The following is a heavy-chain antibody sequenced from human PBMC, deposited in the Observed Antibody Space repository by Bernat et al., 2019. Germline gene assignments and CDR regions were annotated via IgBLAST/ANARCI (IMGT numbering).Heavy chain of an antibody. J-gene: IGHJ4*02. CDR2: ISYSGGT. CDR3: ARGRPRDYDYFDY. D-gene: IGHD4-17*01. Sequence: QVQLQESGPGLVKPSQTLSLTCTVSGGSISSGGYYWSWIRQHPGKGLEWIGYISYSGGTYYNPSLKSRVTISVDTSKNQFSLKLSAVTAADTAVYYCARGRPRDYDYFDYWGQGTLVTVSS. V-gene: IGHV4-31*03. CDR1: GGSISSGGYY.